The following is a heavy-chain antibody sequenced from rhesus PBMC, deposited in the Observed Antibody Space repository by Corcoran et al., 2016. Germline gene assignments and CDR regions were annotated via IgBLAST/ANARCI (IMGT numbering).Heavy chain of an antibody. CDR3: ARPHGSSFWYYVDY. Sequence: QVQLQESGPGLVKPSETLSLTCAVSGGPLSSNHWSWIRQPPAKGLDLIGRIYAGGWSPDANPSLKSRATISTATSENQFSLKLSAVTAADTSVYYCARPHGSSFWYYVDYWGQGVLVTVAS. D-gene: IGHD4-29*01. J-gene: IGHJ4*01. V-gene: IGHV4-160*01. CDR2: IYAGGWSP. CDR1: GGPLSSNH.